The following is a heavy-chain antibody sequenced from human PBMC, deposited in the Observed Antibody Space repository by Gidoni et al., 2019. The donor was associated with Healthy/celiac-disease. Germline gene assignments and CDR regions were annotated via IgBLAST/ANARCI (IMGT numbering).Heavy chain of an antibody. Sequence: QVQLQESGPGLVKPSETMSLTCTVSGYSISRGYYWGWIRQPPGTGLEWIGSSYHRGSTYYNPSLQSRVTISVDTSKNPFSLKLSSVTAAAAAVYYCASWYSSSWYSWFDPWGQGTLVTVSS. CDR1: GYSISRGYY. V-gene: IGHV4-38-2*02. CDR3: ASWYSSSWYSWFDP. CDR2: SYHRGST. J-gene: IGHJ5*02. D-gene: IGHD6-13*01.